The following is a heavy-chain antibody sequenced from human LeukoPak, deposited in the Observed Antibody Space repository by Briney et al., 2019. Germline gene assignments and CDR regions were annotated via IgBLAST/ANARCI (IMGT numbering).Heavy chain of an antibody. CDR1: GFTARSTY. V-gene: IGHV3-53*01. Sequence: SGGSLRLSCVASGFTARSTYMTWVRQAPGKGLEWVSVINSGGISYYADSVKGRFTISRDNSKNMLYLQMDSLRAEDTAVYYCARDGRSSGIDAWGQGTLVTVSS. CDR2: INSGGIS. CDR3: ARDGRSSGIDA. J-gene: IGHJ5*02. D-gene: IGHD1-14*01.